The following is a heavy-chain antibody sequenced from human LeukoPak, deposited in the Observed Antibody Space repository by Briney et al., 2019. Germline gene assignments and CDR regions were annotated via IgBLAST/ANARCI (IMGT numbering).Heavy chain of an antibody. Sequence: SVKVSCTASGGTFSSYAISWVRQAPGQGLEWMGGIIPIFGTANYAQKFQGRVTMTRDTSTSTVYMELSSLRSEDTAVYYCARVPFGKGYYFDYWGQGTLVTVSS. J-gene: IGHJ4*02. V-gene: IGHV1-69*05. CDR1: GGTFSSYA. CDR2: IIPIFGTA. D-gene: IGHD3-3*01. CDR3: ARVPFGKGYYFDY.